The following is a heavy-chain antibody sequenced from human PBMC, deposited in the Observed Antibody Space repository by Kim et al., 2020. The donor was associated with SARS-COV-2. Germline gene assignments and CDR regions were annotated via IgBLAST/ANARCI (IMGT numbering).Heavy chain of an antibody. D-gene: IGHD4-17*01. J-gene: IGHJ6*02. CDR1: GFTFSSHA. Sequence: GGSLRLSCGASGFTFSSHAMHWVRQAPGKGLEWVAVMSHDGSNKYYADSVKGRCTISRDSSKNTLYLQMSSLRTEDTAVYYCARDISGYGDWYFYGMDVWGQGTTVTVSS. CDR2: MSHDGSNK. CDR3: ARDISGYGDWYFYGMDV. V-gene: IGHV3-30*04.